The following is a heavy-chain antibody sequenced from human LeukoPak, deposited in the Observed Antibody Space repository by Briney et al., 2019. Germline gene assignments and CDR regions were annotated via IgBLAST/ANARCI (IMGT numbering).Heavy chain of an antibody. Sequence: PSETLSLTCTVSGGSISSHYWSWIRQPPGKGLEWIGYIYYSGSTNYNPSLKSRVTISVDTSKNQFSLKLSSVTAADTAVYYCATYPVSVLTNYFDYWGQGTLVTVSS. V-gene: IGHV4-59*11. J-gene: IGHJ4*02. CDR2: IYYSGST. CDR1: GGSISSHY. D-gene: IGHD1/OR15-1a*01. CDR3: ATYPVSVLTNYFDY.